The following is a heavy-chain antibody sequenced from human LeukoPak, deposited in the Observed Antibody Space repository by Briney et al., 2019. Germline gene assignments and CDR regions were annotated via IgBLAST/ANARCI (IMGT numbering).Heavy chain of an antibody. CDR2: IKEDGSEK. CDR1: GFTFSTFC. J-gene: IGHJ4*02. CDR3: ARALGAARLPFDY. Sequence: GGSLRLSCAASGFTFSTFCMTWVRQAPGKGLEWVANIKEDGSEKYYVDSVKGRFTISRDNAKNSLYLQMNSLTADDTAVYYCARALGAARLPFDYWGQGTLVTVSS. D-gene: IGHD6-6*01. V-gene: IGHV3-7*01.